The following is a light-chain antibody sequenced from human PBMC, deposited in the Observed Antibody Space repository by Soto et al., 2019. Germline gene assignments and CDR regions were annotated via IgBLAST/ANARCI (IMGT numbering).Light chain of an antibody. V-gene: IGLV2-14*01. Sequence: QSALAQPASVSGSPGQSITISCTGTSSDVGSYNYVSWYQQHPGKAPNLIIYAASHRPSGVSNRFSASKSGNTASLAISGLQAVDEADYYCSSYTISNTSGFGTGPNVTVL. J-gene: IGLJ1*01. CDR1: SSDVGSYNY. CDR2: AAS. CDR3: SSYTISNTSG.